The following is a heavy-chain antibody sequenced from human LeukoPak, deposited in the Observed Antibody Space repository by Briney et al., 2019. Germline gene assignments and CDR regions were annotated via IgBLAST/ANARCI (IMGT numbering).Heavy chain of an antibody. V-gene: IGHV3-21*01. D-gene: IGHD3-3*01. J-gene: IGHJ5*01. Sequence: GGSLRLSCGASEFTFSTYTMNWVRQAPGKGLEWVSSIDRTSSYTYYAESVRGRFTISRDNARNSLYLQMNFLRAEDTALYFCARDGNQNHDFWNNYYPAWFDLWGLGTLVAVSS. CDR3: ARDGNQNHDFWNNYYPAWFDL. CDR2: IDRTSSYT. CDR1: EFTFSTYT.